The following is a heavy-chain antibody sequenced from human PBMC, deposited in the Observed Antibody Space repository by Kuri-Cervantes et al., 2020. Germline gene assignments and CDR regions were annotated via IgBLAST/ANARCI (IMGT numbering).Heavy chain of an antibody. Sequence: GESLKISCAASGFTFSSYAMHWARQAPGKGLEWVAVISYDGSNKYYADSVKGRFTISRDNSKNTLYLQMNSPRVEDTAVYHCARGGPSSSWSPPVDYWGQGTLVTVSS. D-gene: IGHD6-13*01. J-gene: IGHJ4*02. CDR1: GFTFSSYA. CDR3: ARGGPSSSWSPPVDY. V-gene: IGHV3-30-3*01. CDR2: ISYDGSNK.